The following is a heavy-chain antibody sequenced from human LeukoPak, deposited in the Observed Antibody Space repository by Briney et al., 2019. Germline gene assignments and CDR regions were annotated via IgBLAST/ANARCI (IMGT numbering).Heavy chain of an antibody. Sequence: SETLSLTCTVSGGSISSNNHYWGWIRQPPGKGLEWIGSIYYSGSTYNNPSLKSRLTVSVDTSKNQFSLKLSSVTAADTAVYYCARQVATFNYFDSWGQGTLITVSS. CDR1: GGSISSNNHY. D-gene: IGHD5-24*01. CDR2: IYYSGST. J-gene: IGHJ4*02. CDR3: ARQVATFNYFDS. V-gene: IGHV4-39*01.